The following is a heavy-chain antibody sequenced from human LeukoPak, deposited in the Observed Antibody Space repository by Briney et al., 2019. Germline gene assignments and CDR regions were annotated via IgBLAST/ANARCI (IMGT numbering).Heavy chain of an antibody. V-gene: IGHV3-53*04. CDR2: IYSGGST. J-gene: IGHJ3*02. CDR1: GFTVSSNY. CDR3: VRTYYYDSSGYYYGVTELGAFDI. Sequence: QSGGSLRLSCAASGFTVSSNYMSWVRQAPGKGLEWVSVIYSGGSTYYADSVKGRFTISRHNSKNTLYLQMNSLRAEDTAVYYCVRTYYYDSSGYYYGVTELGAFDIWGQGTMVTVSS. D-gene: IGHD3-22*01.